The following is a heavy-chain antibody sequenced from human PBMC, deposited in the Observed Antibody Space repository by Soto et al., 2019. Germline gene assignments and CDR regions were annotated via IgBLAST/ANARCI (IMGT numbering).Heavy chain of an antibody. CDR3: ARGGRQWLVTSDFNY. CDR1: GFTFSDYA. CDR2: VSHDGRNT. D-gene: IGHD6-19*01. V-gene: IGHV3-30*03. J-gene: IGHJ4*01. Sequence: VQLVESGGGVVQPGRSLRLSCAASGFTFSDYAMHWVRQAPGKGLEWVAVVSHDGRNTHYADSVKGRFTISRDSSKNTVSLEMTSPRAEDTDVYYCARGGRQWLVTSDFNYWGHGALVTVSS.